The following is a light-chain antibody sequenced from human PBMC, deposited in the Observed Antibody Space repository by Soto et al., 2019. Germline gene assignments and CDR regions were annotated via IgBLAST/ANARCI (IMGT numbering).Light chain of an antibody. CDR1: QSVSSSH. CDR2: DTS. Sequence: QPPCTLSFSHGQRATLSCRASQSVSSSHLAWYQQKRGHEPRLLIYDTSTRATGVPDRFSGSGSGTDFTLTIIRLEPEDFAVYHCQQYNTLPWTFGQGTKVDI. CDR3: QQYNTLPWT. J-gene: IGKJ1*01. V-gene: IGKV3-20*01.